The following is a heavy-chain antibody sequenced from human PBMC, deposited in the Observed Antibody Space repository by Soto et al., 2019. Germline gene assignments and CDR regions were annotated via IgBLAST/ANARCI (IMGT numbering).Heavy chain of an antibody. CDR3: GSVRPSGYVLS. J-gene: IGHJ5*02. CDR2: VYFSGNT. CDR1: GGSLSSYY. D-gene: IGHD6-25*01. Sequence: SEPLSLTCTVSGGSLSSYYWTWIRQSPGKGLEWIGYVYFSGNTNYNPSLKSRVTISIDTSKNQFSLRLASVTAADTAFYYCGSVRPSGYVLSWGQGTLVTVSS. V-gene: IGHV4-59*01.